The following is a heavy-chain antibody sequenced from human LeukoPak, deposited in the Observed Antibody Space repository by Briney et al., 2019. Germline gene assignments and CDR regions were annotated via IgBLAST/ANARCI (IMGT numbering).Heavy chain of an antibody. CDR2: IYYSGST. J-gene: IGHJ6*03. CDR1: GGSISSYY. Sequence: SETLSLTCTVSGGSISSYYWSWIRQPPGKGLEWIGYIYYSGSTNYNPSLKSRVTISVDTSKNQFSLKLSSVTAADTAVYYCARDANGDYSDYYYYMDVWGKGTTVTVSS. CDR3: ARDANGDYSDYYYYMDV. D-gene: IGHD4-17*01. V-gene: IGHV4-59*12.